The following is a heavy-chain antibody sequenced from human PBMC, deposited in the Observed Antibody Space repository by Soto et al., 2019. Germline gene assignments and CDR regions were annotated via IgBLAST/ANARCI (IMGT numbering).Heavy chain of an antibody. CDR2: IYWDDDK. J-gene: IGHJ5*01. D-gene: IGHD3-10*01. CDR3: APRDGFGEFDS. Sequence: QITLKESGPTLVKPTQTLTLTCTFSGFSLTTSGVGVGWIRQPPGKALEWLALIYWDDDKRYSPSLKSRLTITKDTARNQVVLTMTMDPVDTGTYFCAPRDGFGEFDSWGQGTLVTVSS. CDR1: GFSLTTSGVG. V-gene: IGHV2-5*02.